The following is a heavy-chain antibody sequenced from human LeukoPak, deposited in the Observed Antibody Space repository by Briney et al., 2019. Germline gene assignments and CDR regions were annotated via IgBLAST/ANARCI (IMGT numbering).Heavy chain of an antibody. J-gene: IGHJ4*02. CDR2: IRYDGSNK. CDR1: GFTFSSYG. CDR3: AKDSEYGDYNHRGYFDY. Sequence: GWSLRLSCAASGFTFSSYGMHLVRQAPGKGLEGVAFIRYDGSNKYYADSVMGRFTIYRDNSKNTLYLQMNSLRAEATAVYYCAKDSEYGDYNHRGYFDYWGQGTLVTVSS. V-gene: IGHV3-30*02. D-gene: IGHD4-17*01.